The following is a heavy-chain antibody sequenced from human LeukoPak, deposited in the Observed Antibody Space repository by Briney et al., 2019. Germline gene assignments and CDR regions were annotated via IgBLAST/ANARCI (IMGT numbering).Heavy chain of an antibody. CDR1: GGSISYYY. J-gene: IGHJ6*02. V-gene: IGHV4-59*01. D-gene: IGHD4-17*01. CDR2: IYYSGTT. CDR3: ARGDPQTTVPEGMDV. Sequence: SETLSLTCTVSGGSISYYYWSWIRQSPGKGLEWIGYIYYSGTTNYNPSLKSRVTISVDTSKNQFSLQLRSVTAADTAVYYCARGDPQTTVPEGMDVWGQGTTVTVSS.